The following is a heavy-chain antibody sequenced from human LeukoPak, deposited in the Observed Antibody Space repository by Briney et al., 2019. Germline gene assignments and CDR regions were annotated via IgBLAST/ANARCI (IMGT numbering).Heavy chain of an antibody. V-gene: IGHV3-11*04. CDR1: GFTFSDYY. Sequence: PGGSLRLSCAASGFTFSDYYMSWIRQAPGKGLEWVSYISSSGSTIYYADSVKGRFTISRDNAKNSLYLQMNSLRAEDTAVYYCARPMEPQVDLVADYWGQGTLVTLSS. CDR2: ISSSGSTI. D-gene: IGHD5-12*01. J-gene: IGHJ4*02. CDR3: ARPMEPQVDLVADY.